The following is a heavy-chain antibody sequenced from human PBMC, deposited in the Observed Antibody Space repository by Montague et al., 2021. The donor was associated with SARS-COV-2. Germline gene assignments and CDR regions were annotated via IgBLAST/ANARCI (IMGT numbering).Heavy chain of an antibody. CDR3: AGTSKLRESSSGNYYYHAMDV. CDR2: IYYSGST. Sequence: SETLSLTCTVSGGSINNYYWSWIRQPPGRGLEWIGYIYYSGSTEYSPSLKSRVTMSMDTSKNQFSLRLNSVTAADTAVYYCAGTSKLRESSSGNYYYHAMDVWGQGITVTVSS. V-gene: IGHV4-59*08. J-gene: IGHJ6*02. D-gene: IGHD3-16*01. CDR1: GGSINNYY.